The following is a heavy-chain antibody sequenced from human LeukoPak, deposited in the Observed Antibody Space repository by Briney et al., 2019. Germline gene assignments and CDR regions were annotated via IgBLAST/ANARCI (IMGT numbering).Heavy chain of an antibody. CDR1: GYTLTELS. D-gene: IGHD3-10*01. V-gene: IGHV1-24*01. CDR2: FDPEDGET. Sequence: ASVKVSCKVSGYTLTELSMHWVRQAPGKGLEWMGSFDPEDGETIYAQKFQGRVTMTEDTSTDTAYMELSSLRSEDTAVYYCAREIRVGNWFDPWGQGTLVTVSS. CDR3: AREIRVGNWFDP. J-gene: IGHJ5*02.